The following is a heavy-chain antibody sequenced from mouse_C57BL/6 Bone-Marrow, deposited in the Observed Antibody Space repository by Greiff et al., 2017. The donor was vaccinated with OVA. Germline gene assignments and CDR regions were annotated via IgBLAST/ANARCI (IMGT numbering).Heavy chain of an antibody. V-gene: IGHV1-64*01. CDR1: GYTFTSYW. D-gene: IGHD1-1*01. Sequence: QVQLQQPGAELVKPGASVKLSCKASGYTFTSYWMHWVKQRPGQGLEWIGMIHPNSGSTNYNEKFKSKATLTVDKSSSTAYMQLSSLTSEDSAVYYCASSLITTAFDYWGQGTTLTVSS. CDR3: ASSLITTAFDY. CDR2: IHPNSGST. J-gene: IGHJ2*01.